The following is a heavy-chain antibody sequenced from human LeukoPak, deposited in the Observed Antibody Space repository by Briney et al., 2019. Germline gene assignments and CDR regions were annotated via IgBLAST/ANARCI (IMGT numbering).Heavy chain of an antibody. J-gene: IGHJ3*02. D-gene: IGHD3-10*01. CDR1: GYTFTSYG. V-gene: IGHV1-18*01. Sequence: PGASVKVSCKASGYTFTSYGISWVRQAPGQGLEGMGWISAYNVNTNYAQKLQGRVTMTTDTSTSTAYMELRSLRSDDTAVYYCARDMPGGLYYYGSGSYDAFDIWGQGTMVTVSS. CDR2: ISAYNVNT. CDR3: ARDMPGGLYYYGSGSYDAFDI.